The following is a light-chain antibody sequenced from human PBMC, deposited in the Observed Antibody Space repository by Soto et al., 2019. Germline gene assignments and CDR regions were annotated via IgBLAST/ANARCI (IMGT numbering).Light chain of an antibody. CDR1: SGHSNYA. J-gene: IGLJ3*02. Sequence: QLVLTQSTSASASLGASVNLTCTLSSGHSNYAIAWHQQQPEKGPRYFMNVNSDGSHTKGDGIPDRFSGSSSGADRYLTISSLQSEDEADYYCQTWGTGIPVFSGGTKLTVL. V-gene: IGLV4-69*02. CDR2: VNSDGSH. CDR3: QTWGTGIPV.